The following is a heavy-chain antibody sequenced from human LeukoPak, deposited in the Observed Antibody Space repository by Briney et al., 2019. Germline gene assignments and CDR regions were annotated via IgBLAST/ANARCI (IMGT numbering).Heavy chain of an antibody. CDR2: INPNSGGT. V-gene: IGHV1-2*02. CDR1: GYTFTGYY. CDR3: AREQQQLGYWFDP. D-gene: IGHD6-13*01. Sequence: ASVKVSCKASGYTFTGYYMHWVRQAPGQGLEWMGWINPNSGGTNYAQKFQGRVTITRDTSASTAYMELSSLRSEDTAVYYCAREQQQLGYWFDPWGQGTLVTVSS. J-gene: IGHJ5*02.